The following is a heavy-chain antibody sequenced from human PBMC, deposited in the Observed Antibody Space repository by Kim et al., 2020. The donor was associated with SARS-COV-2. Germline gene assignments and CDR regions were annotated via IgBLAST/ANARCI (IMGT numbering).Heavy chain of an antibody. CDR2: EP. J-gene: IGHJ5*02. Sequence: EPFYVDSVKGRFTISRDNAQTSLYLQMNSLRPEDTAVYYCAREDLSWFDPWGQGTLVIVSS. V-gene: IGHV3-7*03. CDR3: AREDLSWFDP.